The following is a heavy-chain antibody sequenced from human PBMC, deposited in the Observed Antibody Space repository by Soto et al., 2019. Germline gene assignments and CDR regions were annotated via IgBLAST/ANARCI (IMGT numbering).Heavy chain of an antibody. D-gene: IGHD5-12*01. J-gene: IGHJ4*02. CDR2: IVTLFGTP. CDR1: GGIFMDHA. Sequence: VQLVQSGAEVKKPGSSVRISCKIAGGIFMDHALSWVRQAPGQGLEWVGGIVTLFGTPTYAGSFQGRVTITADESSSTAYMELSSLRYEDTAIYYCASERVAEMATGGYFDSWGQGTLVTVSS. V-gene: IGHV1-69*01. CDR3: ASERVAEMATGGYFDS.